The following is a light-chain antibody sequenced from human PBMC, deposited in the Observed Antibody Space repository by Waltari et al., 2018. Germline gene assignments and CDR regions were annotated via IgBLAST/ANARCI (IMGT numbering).Light chain of an antibody. Sequence: DIVLTQSPANLSLSPGETATLSCRASQSVGRSLAWYQQKPGQAPTPLIYNIFNRATGIPDRCSGSGSGTDFTLTISRLEPEDFVVYYCQHYVRLPATFGQGTKVEIK. J-gene: IGKJ1*01. CDR1: QSVGRS. CDR2: NIF. V-gene: IGKV3-20*01. CDR3: QHYVRLPAT.